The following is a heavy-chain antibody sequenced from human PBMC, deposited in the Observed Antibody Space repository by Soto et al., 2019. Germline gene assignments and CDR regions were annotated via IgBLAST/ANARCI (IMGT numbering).Heavy chain of an antibody. D-gene: IGHD3-22*01. J-gene: IGHJ4*02. Sequence: QVQLQESGPGLVKPSQTLSLTCTVSGGSISSGGYYWSWIRQHPGKGLEWIGYIYYSGSTYYNPSLKSRVTIPVDTSKNQFALKLSSVTAADTAVYYCARRSWGDDSSGYYFDYWGQGTLVTVSS. CDR1: GGSISSGGYY. CDR2: IYYSGST. V-gene: IGHV4-31*03. CDR3: ARRSWGDDSSGYYFDY.